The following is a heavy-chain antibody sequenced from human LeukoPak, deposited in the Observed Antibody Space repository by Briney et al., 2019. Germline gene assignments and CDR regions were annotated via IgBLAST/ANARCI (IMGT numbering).Heavy chain of an antibody. Sequence: SETLSLTCIVSSGSINNHYWSWIRQPPGKGLEWIGYIYDSWNTNYNPSLKSRVTISIDTSKNQFSLNLTSVTAADTAVYYCARDQIGYGLDYWGQGTLVTVTS. CDR2: IYDSWNT. CDR1: SGSINNHY. V-gene: IGHV4-59*11. J-gene: IGHJ4*02. D-gene: IGHD5-18*01. CDR3: ARDQIGYGLDY.